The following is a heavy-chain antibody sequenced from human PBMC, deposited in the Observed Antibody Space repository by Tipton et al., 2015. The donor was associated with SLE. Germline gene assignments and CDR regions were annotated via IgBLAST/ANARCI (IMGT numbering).Heavy chain of an antibody. CDR2: ISTSGST. V-gene: IGHV4-4*07. J-gene: IGHJ2*01. CDR1: GGFDVTRYY. Sequence: GLVKPSETLSLTCTVSGGFDVTRYYWTWIRQSAGKGLEWIGRISTSGSTIYKPSLESRVTMSLDTSQSQISLTLRSVTAADTAVYFCAGEWIPLGQTIIKERDWYLDLWGRGTLVTVSS. D-gene: IGHD1-1*01. CDR3: AGEWIPLGQTIIKERDWYLDL.